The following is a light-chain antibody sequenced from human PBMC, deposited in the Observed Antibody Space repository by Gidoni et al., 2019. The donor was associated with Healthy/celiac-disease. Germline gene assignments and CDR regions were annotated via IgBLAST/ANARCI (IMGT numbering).Light chain of an antibody. Sequence: DIQMTQSPSSLSASVGDRVTITCQASQDISNYLNWYQQKPGKAPKLLIYDASNFETGVPSRFSGSGSVTDFTFTISSLQAEDIATYYCQQYDNLPRTFGQGTKLEIK. V-gene: IGKV1-33*01. CDR2: DAS. CDR3: QQYDNLPRT. CDR1: QDISNY. J-gene: IGKJ2*02.